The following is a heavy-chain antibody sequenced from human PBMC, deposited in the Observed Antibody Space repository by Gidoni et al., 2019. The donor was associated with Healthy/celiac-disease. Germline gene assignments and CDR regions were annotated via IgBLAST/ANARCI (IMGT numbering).Heavy chain of an antibody. CDR1: GFPFSSYA. Sequence: QVQLVESGGGVVQPGRSLRLSCAASGFPFSSYAMHWVRQAPGKGLEWVAVISYDGSNKYYADSVKGRFTISRDNSKNTLYLQMNSLRAEDTAVYYCAREETTPRYNWFDPWGQGTLVTVSS. CDR2: ISYDGSNK. D-gene: IGHD4-17*01. V-gene: IGHV3-30-3*01. CDR3: AREETTPRYNWFDP. J-gene: IGHJ5*02.